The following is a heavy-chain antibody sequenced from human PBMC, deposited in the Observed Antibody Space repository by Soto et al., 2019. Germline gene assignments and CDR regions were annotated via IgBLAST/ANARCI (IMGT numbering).Heavy chain of an antibody. CDR2: IYASGGT. Sequence: PSETLSLAGAVSRCSISSYYWSWIRQPAGKGLEWIGRIYASGGTNYNPSLQSRVTMSVDTSKKQFSLKLSSVTAEDTAVYYCARGAAAGVDYGMDVWGQGTTVTVSS. J-gene: IGHJ6*02. CDR1: RCSISSYY. CDR3: ARGAAAGVDYGMDV. V-gene: IGHV4-4*07. D-gene: IGHD6-13*01.